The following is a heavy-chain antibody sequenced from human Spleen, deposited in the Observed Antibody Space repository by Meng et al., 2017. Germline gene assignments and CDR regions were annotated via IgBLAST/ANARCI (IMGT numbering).Heavy chain of an antibody. CDR3: ARGYSDNSAYYSFDY. CDR2: INLHSGGT. CDR1: GYTFTGYY. V-gene: IGHV1-2*06. J-gene: IGHJ4*02. D-gene: IGHD3-22*01. Sequence: ASVKVSCKASGYTFTGYYMHWVRQAPGQRLEWMGRINLHSGGTNFAQNFQGRVTMTRDTSISTTYMDLSRLTSDDTAVYYCARGYSDNSAYYSFDYWGQGTLVTVSS.